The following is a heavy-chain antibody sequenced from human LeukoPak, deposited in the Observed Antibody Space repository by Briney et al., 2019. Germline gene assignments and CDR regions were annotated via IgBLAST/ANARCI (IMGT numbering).Heavy chain of an antibody. V-gene: IGHV4-39*07. J-gene: IGHJ6*03. CDR3: ARDSLAVAGTAHDYYYMDV. CDR1: GGSISSSSYY. CDR2: IYHSGST. D-gene: IGHD6-19*01. Sequence: PETLSLTCTVSGGSISSSSYYWGWIRQPPGKGLEWIGSIYHSGSTNYNPSLKSRVTISVDKSKNQFSLKLSSVTAADTAVYYCARDSLAVAGTAHDYYYMDVWGKGTTVTVSS.